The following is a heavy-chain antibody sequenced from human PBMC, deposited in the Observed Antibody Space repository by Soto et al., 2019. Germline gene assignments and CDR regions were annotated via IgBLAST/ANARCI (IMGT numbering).Heavy chain of an antibody. V-gene: IGHV1-46*01. CDR3: ARDDRDGYNDAGLDY. J-gene: IGHJ4*02. CDR1: GYTFTSYY. D-gene: IGHD5-12*01. Sequence: ASVKVSCKASGYTFTSYYMHWVRQAPGQGLEWMGIFNPSGGGTKYAQKFQGRVTVTRDTSTSTVYMELSSLRSDDTAVYYCARDDRDGYNDAGLDYWGQGTPVTVSS. CDR2: FNPSGGGT.